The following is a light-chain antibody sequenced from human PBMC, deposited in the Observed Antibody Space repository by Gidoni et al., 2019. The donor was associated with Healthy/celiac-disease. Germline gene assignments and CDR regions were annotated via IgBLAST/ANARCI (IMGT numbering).Light chain of an antibody. CDR2: DAS. J-gene: IGKJ2*01. Sequence: EIVLTQSPATLSLSPGERATLSCRASQSVSSYLAWYQQTPGQAPRLLIYDASNRATGIPARFRGSGSGTDFTLTISSLEPEDFAVYYCQQRSNWPPYTFGQGTKLEIK. V-gene: IGKV3-11*01. CDR1: QSVSSY. CDR3: QQRSNWPPYT.